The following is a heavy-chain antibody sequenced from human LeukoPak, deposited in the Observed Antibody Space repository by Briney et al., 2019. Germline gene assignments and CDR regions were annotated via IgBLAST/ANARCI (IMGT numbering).Heavy chain of an antibody. J-gene: IGHJ6*03. CDR3: ARVTRMVVVVPAANEPSYYYYYVDV. CDR1: GFTFSSYW. Sequence: GGSLRLSCAASGFTFSSYWMHWVRQAPGKGLVWVSRINSDGSSTGYADPVKGRFTISRDNAKNTLYLQMNSLRAEDTAVYYCARVTRMVVVVPAANEPSYYYYYVDVWGKGTTVTVSS. V-gene: IGHV3-74*01. CDR2: INSDGSST. D-gene: IGHD2-2*01.